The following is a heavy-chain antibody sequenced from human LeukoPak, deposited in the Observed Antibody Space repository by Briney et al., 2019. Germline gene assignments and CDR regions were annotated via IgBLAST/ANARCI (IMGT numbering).Heavy chain of an antibody. Sequence: SETLSLTCTVSGGSISSSSYYWGWIRQPPGKGLEWIGRIYTSGSTNYNPSLKSRVTMSVDTSKNQFSLKLSSVTAADTAVYYCARGSKGCSSTSCYSFDYWGQGTLVTVSS. CDR1: GGSISSSSYY. J-gene: IGHJ4*02. CDR2: IYTSGST. CDR3: ARGSKGCSSTSCYSFDY. V-gene: IGHV4-39*07. D-gene: IGHD2-2*01.